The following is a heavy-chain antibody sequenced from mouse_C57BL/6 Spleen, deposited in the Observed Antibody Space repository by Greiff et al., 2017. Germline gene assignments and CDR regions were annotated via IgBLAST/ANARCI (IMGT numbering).Heavy chain of an antibody. Sequence: VKLMESGAELARPGASVKMSCKASGYTFTSYTMHWVKQRPGQGLEWIGYINPSSGYTKYNQKFKDKATLTSDKSSSTAYMQLSSLTSEDSAVYYGARSTTVVARGYAMDYWGQGTSVTVSS. V-gene: IGHV1-4*01. CDR1: GYTFTSYT. CDR2: INPSSGYT. D-gene: IGHD1-1*01. J-gene: IGHJ4*01. CDR3: ARSTTVVARGYAMDY.